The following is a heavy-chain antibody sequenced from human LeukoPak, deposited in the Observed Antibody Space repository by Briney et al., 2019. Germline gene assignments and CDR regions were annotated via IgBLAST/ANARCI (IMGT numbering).Heavy chain of an antibody. CDR3: AKNGYYDFWSGYSQVDY. CDR1: AFTFSSYA. Sequence: PGGSLRLSCAASAFTFSSYAMSWVRQAPGKGLEWVSAISGSGGSTYYADSVKGRFTISRDNSKNTLYLQMNSLRAEDTAVYYCAKNGYYDFWSGYSQVDYWGQGTLVTVSS. CDR2: ISGSGGST. J-gene: IGHJ4*02. D-gene: IGHD3-3*01. V-gene: IGHV3-23*01.